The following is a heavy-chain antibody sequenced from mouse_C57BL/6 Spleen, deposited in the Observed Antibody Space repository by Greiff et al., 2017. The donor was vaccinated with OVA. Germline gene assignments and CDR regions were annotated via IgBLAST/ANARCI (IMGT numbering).Heavy chain of an antibody. Sequence: QVQLQQSGPELVKPGASVKISCKASGYAFSSSWMNWVKQRPGKGLEWIGRIYPGDGDTNYNGKFKGKATLTADKSSSTAYLQLSSLTSEDSAVYFCARSTMITRDWYFDVWGTGTTVTVSS. J-gene: IGHJ1*03. V-gene: IGHV1-82*01. CDR1: GYAFSSSW. D-gene: IGHD2-4*01. CDR3: ARSTMITRDWYFDV. CDR2: IYPGDGDT.